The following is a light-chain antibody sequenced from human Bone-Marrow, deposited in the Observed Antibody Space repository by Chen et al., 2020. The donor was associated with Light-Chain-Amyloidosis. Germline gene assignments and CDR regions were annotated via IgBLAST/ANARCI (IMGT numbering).Light chain of an antibody. J-gene: IGLJ1*01. CDR2: EVT. Sequence: QSALTQPASVSGSPGQSITISCTGTSSDVGGDNHVSWYQQHPDKAPKLMIYEVTNRPSWPPDRFSGSKSDNTASLTISGLQTEAEADYFCSSYTITNTLVFGSGTRVTVL. CDR1: SSDVGGDNH. CDR3: SSYTITNTLV. V-gene: IGLV2-14*01.